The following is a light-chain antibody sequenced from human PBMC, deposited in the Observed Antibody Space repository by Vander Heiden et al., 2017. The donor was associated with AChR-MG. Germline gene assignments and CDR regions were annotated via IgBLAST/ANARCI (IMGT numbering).Light chain of an antibody. Sequence: DIVLTQSPGTLSLSPGERATLSCRASQSLSRSSLAWYQQKPGQAPRLLIFGSSTRATGIPDRFSGSGSGTDFTLTISRLEPEDFAVYYCQQFATSWTFGQGTKVEIK. J-gene: IGKJ1*01. CDR2: GSS. V-gene: IGKV3-20*01. CDR1: QSLSRSS. CDR3: QQFATSWT.